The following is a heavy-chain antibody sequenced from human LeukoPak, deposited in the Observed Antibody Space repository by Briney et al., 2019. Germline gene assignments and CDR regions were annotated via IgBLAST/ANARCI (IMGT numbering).Heavy chain of an antibody. J-gene: IGHJ6*02. CDR1: GFTVSSNY. CDR2: IYSGGST. CDR3: ASYDFWSGYQSTMDG. V-gene: IGHV3-53*01. D-gene: IGHD3-3*01. Sequence: PGGSLRLSCAASGFTVSSNYMSWVRQAPGKGLEWVSVIYSGGSTYYADSVKGRFTISRDNSKNTLYLQMNSLRAEDTAVYYCASYDFWSGYQSTMDGRGQGTTVTVSS.